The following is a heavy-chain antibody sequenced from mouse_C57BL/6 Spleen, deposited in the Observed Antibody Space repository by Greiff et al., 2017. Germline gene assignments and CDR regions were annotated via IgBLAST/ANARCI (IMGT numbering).Heavy chain of an antibody. CDR2: IHPNSGST. CDR1: GYTFTSYW. J-gene: IGHJ1*03. CDR3: ARSFITTVVSTGYFDV. Sequence: QVQLQQPGAELVKPGASVKLSCKASGYTFTSYWMHWVKQRPGQGLEWIGMIHPNSGSTNYNEKFKSKATLTVDKSSSTAYMQLSSLTSEDSAVYYCARSFITTVVSTGYFDVWGTGTTVTVSS. V-gene: IGHV1-64*01. D-gene: IGHD1-1*01.